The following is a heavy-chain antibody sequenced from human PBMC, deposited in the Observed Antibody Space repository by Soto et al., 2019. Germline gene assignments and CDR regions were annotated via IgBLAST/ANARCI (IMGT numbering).Heavy chain of an antibody. Sequence: EVQLLESGGGLVQPGGSLRLSCAASGFTFSNYALSWVRQAPGKGLEWVSGISGSGGNIYYADSVKGRLTISRDNSKSTLYLQMNSLSIEDTAVYYCAKDAYGDDDSCYYYMDVWGIGTPVTVSS. CDR2: ISGSGGNI. J-gene: IGHJ6*03. CDR3: AKDAYGDDDSCYYYMDV. D-gene: IGHD4-17*01. CDR1: GFTFSNYA. V-gene: IGHV3-23*01.